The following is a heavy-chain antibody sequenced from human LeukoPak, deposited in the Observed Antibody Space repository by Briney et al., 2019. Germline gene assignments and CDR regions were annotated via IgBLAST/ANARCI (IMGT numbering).Heavy chain of an antibody. CDR3: ETYYYGSGRAGAFDI. CDR2: ISYDGSNK. Sequence: GGSLRLSCAASGFTFSSYGMHWVRQAPGKGLEWVAVISYDGSNKYYADSVKSRFTISRDNSKNPLYLQMNSLRAEDTAVYYCETYYYGSGRAGAFDIWGQGTMVTVSS. J-gene: IGHJ3*02. CDR1: GFTFSSYG. V-gene: IGHV3-30*03. D-gene: IGHD3-10*01.